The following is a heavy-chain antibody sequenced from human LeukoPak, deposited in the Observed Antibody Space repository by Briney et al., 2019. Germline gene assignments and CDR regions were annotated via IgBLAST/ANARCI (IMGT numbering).Heavy chain of an antibody. V-gene: IGHV3-23*01. Sequence: GGSLRLSCAASGFTFRSYAMSWVRQAPGKGLEWVSGISGSGDSTYYADSVKGRLTISRDNAKNTLYLQMNSLRAEDTAVYYCAKGGGIVVVPGAISWGQGTLVTVSS. J-gene: IGHJ4*02. CDR1: GFTFRSYA. CDR2: ISGSGDST. D-gene: IGHD2-2*01. CDR3: AKGGGIVVVPGAIS.